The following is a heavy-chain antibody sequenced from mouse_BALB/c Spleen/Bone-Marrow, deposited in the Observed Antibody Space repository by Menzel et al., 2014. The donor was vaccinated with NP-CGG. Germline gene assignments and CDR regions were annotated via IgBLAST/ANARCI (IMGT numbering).Heavy chain of an antibody. CDR1: NYTFTTYY. V-gene: IGHV1S56*01. J-gene: IGHJ4*01. Sequence: QVQLQQSGPELVKPGASVRISCKASNYTFTTYYIYWVKQRPGQGLEWIGWIYPGNVNTKYNEKFKGKATLTADKSSSKAYVQLSSLTSENSTVLFWARGGGYAMDYWGQGTSVTVSS. CDR2: IYPGNVNT. CDR3: ARGGGYAMDY.